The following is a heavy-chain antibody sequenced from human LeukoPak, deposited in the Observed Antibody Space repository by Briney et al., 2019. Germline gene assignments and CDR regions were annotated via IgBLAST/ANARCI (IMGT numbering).Heavy chain of an antibody. CDR2: ISGSGGST. D-gene: IGHD3-22*01. J-gene: IGHJ5*02. CDR3: AKGAVYYYDSSGYYDH. Sequence: PGGSLRLSCAASGFTFGSYAMSWVRQAPGKGLEWVSAISGSGGSTYYADSVKGRFTISRDNSKNTLYLQMNSLRAEDTAVYYCAKGAVYYYDSSGYYDHWGQGTLVTVSS. V-gene: IGHV3-23*01. CDR1: GFTFGSYA.